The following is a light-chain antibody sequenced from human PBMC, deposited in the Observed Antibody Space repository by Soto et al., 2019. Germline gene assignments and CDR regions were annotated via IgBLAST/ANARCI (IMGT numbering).Light chain of an antibody. CDR1: QSIRTD. J-gene: IGKJ1*01. CDR2: DAS. Sequence: DIVMTQSPATLSVSPGERATLSCRASQSIRTDLAWYQQKSGQGPRLLIYDASTRATGIPAGFSGSGSGTEFTLTISSLQSEDFAVYYCQQYNNWPPWTFGQGTKVDI. V-gene: IGKV3D-15*01. CDR3: QQYNNWPPWT.